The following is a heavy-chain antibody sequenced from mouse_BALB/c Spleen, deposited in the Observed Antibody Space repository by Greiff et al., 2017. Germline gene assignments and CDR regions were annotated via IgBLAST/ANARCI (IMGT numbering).Heavy chain of an antibody. CDR1: GYTFTDYA. D-gene: IGHD4-1*01. Sequence: QVQLQQSGAELVRPGVSVKISCKGSGYTFTDYAMHWVKQSHAKSLEWIGVISTYYGDASYNQKFKGKATMTVDKSSSTAYMELARLTSEDSAVYYCARVGKGWFAYWGQGTLVTVSA. CDR2: ISTYYGDA. V-gene: IGHV1S137*01. J-gene: IGHJ3*01. CDR3: ARVGKGWFAY.